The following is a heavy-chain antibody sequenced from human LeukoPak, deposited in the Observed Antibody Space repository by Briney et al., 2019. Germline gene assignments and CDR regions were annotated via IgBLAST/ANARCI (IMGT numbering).Heavy chain of an antibody. CDR2: INYNSDTI. Sequence: PGGSLRLSCTASGFTFDDYAMHWVRQAPGKGLEWVSCINYNSDTIAYADSVKGRFTISRDNAKNSLYLQMNSLRAEDTALYYCAKDYCGGAYYSGWYLDLWGRGTLVTVSS. V-gene: IGHV3-9*01. J-gene: IGHJ2*01. CDR3: AKDYCGGAYYSGWYLDL. CDR1: GFTFDDYA. D-gene: IGHD2-21*02.